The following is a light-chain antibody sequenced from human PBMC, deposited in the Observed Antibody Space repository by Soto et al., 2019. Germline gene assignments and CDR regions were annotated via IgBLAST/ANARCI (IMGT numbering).Light chain of an antibody. Sequence: QSALAQPASVSGSPGQSITISCTGASSDVGSYNFVSWYQQYPGKAPKLIIYEVSERPSAVSNRFSGSKSGNTASLTISGLQAEDEADYYCCSYAGSGTLLFGGATKLSVL. V-gene: IGLV2-23*02. J-gene: IGLJ2*01. CDR3: CSYAGSGTLL. CDR1: SSDVGSYNF. CDR2: EVS.